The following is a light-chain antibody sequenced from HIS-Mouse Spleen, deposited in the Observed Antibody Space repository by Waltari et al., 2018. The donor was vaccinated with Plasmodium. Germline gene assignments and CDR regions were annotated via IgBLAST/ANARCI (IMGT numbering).Light chain of an antibody. Sequence: DIQMTQSPSSLSASVGDRVTITCRASQSISSYLNWYQQKPGKAPKLLIYAASSLQIGVPSRFSGSGSGTDFTLTISSLQPEDFATYYCQQSYSTPPTFGGGTKVEFK. J-gene: IGKJ4*01. CDR1: QSISSY. CDR2: AAS. CDR3: QQSYSTPPT. V-gene: IGKV1-39*01.